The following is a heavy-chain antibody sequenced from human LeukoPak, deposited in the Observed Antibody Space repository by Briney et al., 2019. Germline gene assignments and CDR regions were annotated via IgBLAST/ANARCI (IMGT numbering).Heavy chain of an antibody. Sequence: SETLSLTCTVSGGSINSYYWSWIRQPAGKGLEWIGRIYSSGSTNYNPSLKSRVSMSVDTSKNQFSLKLASVTAADTALYYCARGGKATVVTMWGQGILVTVSS. CDR2: IYSSGST. D-gene: IGHD4-23*01. CDR3: ARGGKATVVTM. CDR1: GGSINSYY. V-gene: IGHV4-4*07. J-gene: IGHJ4*02.